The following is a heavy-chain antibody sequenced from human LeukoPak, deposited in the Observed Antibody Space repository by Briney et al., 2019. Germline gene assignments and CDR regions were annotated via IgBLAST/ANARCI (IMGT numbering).Heavy chain of an antibody. CDR1: GFTFDDYA. V-gene: IGHV3-9*01. CDR2: ISWNSGSI. J-gene: IGHJ4*02. Sequence: GGSLRLSCAASGFTFDDYAMHWVRQAPGKGLEWVSGISWNSGSIGYADSVKGRFTISRDNAKDSLYLQMNSLRAEDTAVYYCARASVRYFDWLLAPFDYWGQGTLVTVSS. CDR3: ARASVRYFDWLLAPFDY. D-gene: IGHD3-9*01.